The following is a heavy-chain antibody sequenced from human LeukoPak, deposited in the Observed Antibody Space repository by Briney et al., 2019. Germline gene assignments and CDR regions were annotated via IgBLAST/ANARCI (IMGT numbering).Heavy chain of an antibody. CDR2: MNPNSGNT. CDR3: ARGGYYDLNWFDP. Sequence: ASVNASCKASGYTFTSYDINWVRQATGQGLEWMGWMNPNSGNTGYAQKFQGRVTMTRNTSISTAYMELSSLRSEDTAVYYCARGGYYDLNWFDPWGQGTLVAVSS. D-gene: IGHD3-3*01. CDR1: GYTFTSYD. V-gene: IGHV1-8*01. J-gene: IGHJ5*02.